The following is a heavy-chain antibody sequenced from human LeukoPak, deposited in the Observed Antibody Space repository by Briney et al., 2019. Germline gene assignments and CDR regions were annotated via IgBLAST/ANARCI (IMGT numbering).Heavy chain of an antibody. CDR1: GFTFNTYW. V-gene: IGHV3-74*01. J-gene: IGHJ4*02. D-gene: IGHD6-13*01. Sequence: GGSLRLSCAASGFTFNTYWMDWVRQAPGKGLVWVSRINTDGRITNYADSVKGRFTISRDNAKNSLYLQMNSLRAEDTAVYYCARDQEIAAAGDYWGQGTLVTVSS. CDR3: ARDQEIAAAGDY. CDR2: INTDGRIT.